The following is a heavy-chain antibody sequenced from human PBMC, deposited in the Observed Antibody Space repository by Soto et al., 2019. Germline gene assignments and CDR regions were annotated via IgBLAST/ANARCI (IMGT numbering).Heavy chain of an antibody. CDR3: ARDYYAPNV. D-gene: IGHD3-22*01. CDR1: VFTFSNYW. CDR2: INIDGSGT. Sequence: VGSLRLSCAASVFTFSNYWMHCVREAPGKGLVWVSRINIDGSGTTYADSVKGRFTISRDNAKNTVFLEMKNLRAEDTAVYYCARDYYAPNVLGQGTRVTVSS. J-gene: IGHJ6*01. V-gene: IGHV3-74*03.